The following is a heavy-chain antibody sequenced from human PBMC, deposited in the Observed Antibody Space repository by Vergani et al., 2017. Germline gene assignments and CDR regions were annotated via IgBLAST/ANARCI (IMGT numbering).Heavy chain of an antibody. CDR2: IDDKGKS. J-gene: IGHJ3*01. CDR1: GAAFNSYQ. D-gene: IGHD3-3*01. Sequence: QVQLHQWGPGLLKTSETLSLTCAVSGAAFNSYQWTWIRQSPGRGLEWIGEIDDKGKSICNPTLKSRVTISVDNSKRHFSLHVTSVTAADSAMYYCVRRDFWVGPRTFDFWGAGTPVTVSS. V-gene: IGHV4-34*01. CDR3: VRRDFWVGPRTFDF.